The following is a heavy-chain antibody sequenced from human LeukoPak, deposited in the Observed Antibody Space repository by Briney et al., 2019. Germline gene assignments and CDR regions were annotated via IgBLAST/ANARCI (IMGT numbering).Heavy chain of an antibody. D-gene: IGHD3-10*01. CDR2: ISGGGTTI. CDR3: ARDQYYSSGNFDY. V-gene: IGHV3-48*03. Sequence: GGSLRLSCVASGFTFSSYEMNWVRQAPGKGLEWVSYISGGGTTIHYADSVKGRFTISRDNAKSSLYLQMDSLRAEDTAVYYCARDQYYSSGNFDYWGQGALVTVSS. CDR1: GFTFSSYE. J-gene: IGHJ4*02.